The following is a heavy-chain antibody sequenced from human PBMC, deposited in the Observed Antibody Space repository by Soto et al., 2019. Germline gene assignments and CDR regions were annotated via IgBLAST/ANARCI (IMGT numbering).Heavy chain of an antibody. V-gene: IGHV5-10-1*01. J-gene: IGHJ6*02. Sequence: GESLKISCKGSGYSFTSYWVSWVRQMPGKGLEWMGRIDPSDSYTNYSPSFQGHVTISADKSISTAYLQWSSLKASDTAMYYCARLAAAAVIRYGMDVWGQGTTVTVSS. CDR2: IDPSDSYT. CDR1: GYSFTSYW. D-gene: IGHD6-13*01. CDR3: ARLAAAAVIRYGMDV.